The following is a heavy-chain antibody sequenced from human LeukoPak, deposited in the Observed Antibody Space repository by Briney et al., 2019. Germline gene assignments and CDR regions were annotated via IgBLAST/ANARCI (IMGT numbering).Heavy chain of an antibody. D-gene: IGHD6-13*01. CDR3: ARVAAGVPDY. CDR1: GFTFTTYW. CDR2: IKQDGSDK. J-gene: IGHJ4*02. V-gene: IGHV3-7*04. Sequence: PGGSLRLSCAASGFTFTTYWMTWVRQAPGKGLEWVANIKQDGSDKYYMDSVKGRFTISRDNANNALYLQMNSLRDEDTAVYYCARVAAGVPDYWGQGTLVTVSS.